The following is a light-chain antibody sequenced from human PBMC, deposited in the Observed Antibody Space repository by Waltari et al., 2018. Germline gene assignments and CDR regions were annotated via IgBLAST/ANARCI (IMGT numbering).Light chain of an antibody. J-gene: IGLJ2*01. V-gene: IGLV3-19*01. CDR1: SLTKYY. CDR3: NSRGTGDHEVC. Sequence: SSELTQDPAVSVPLGQTVRITCQGDSLTKYYATWYQQKPGQAPVVVIYGKNNRPSGIPDRFPASSSGNTASLTITGAQAGDEADYYCNSRGTGDHEVCFGGGTRLTVL. CDR2: GKN.